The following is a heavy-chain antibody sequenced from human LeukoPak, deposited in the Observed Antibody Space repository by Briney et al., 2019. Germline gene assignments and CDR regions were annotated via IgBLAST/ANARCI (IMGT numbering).Heavy chain of an antibody. Sequence: PGGSPRLSCAASGFTFDDYAMHWVRQAPGKGLEWVSVIYSGGSTYYADSVKGRFTISRDNSKNTLYLQMNSLRAEDTAVYYCARGVESVTTQYYYYYGMDVWGQGTTVTVSS. J-gene: IGHJ6*02. CDR3: ARGVESVTTQYYYYYGMDV. D-gene: IGHD4-17*01. CDR2: IYSGGST. V-gene: IGHV3-66*01. CDR1: GFTFDDYA.